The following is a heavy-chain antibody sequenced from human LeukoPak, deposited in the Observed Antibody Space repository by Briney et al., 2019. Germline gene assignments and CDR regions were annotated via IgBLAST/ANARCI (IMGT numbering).Heavy chain of an antibody. J-gene: IGHJ4*02. D-gene: IGHD1-14*01. CDR3: ATETNGRHYDY. V-gene: IGHV3-21*06. CDR1: GLTFSTSG. Sequence: GGSLRLSCTASGLTFSTSGFNWVRQAPGKGLEWVASIGPTGSDRYHADPVKGRSTISRDNANNFLYLQMNSLRAEDTAVYYCATETNGRHYDYWGQGTLLTVSS. CDR2: IGPTGSDR.